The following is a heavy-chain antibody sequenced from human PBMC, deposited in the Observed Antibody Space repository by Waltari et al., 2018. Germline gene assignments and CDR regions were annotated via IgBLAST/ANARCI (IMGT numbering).Heavy chain of an antibody. D-gene: IGHD4-4*01. Sequence: QVQLQESGPGLVKPSGTLSLTCAVSGGSISSSNWWSWVRQPPGKGLEWIGEIYHMGSTNHNPPLTSRVTISVDKSKSPFSLKLGSVTAADTAVYYCARGDYSNYGNWFDPWGQGTLVTVSS. CDR2: IYHMGST. J-gene: IGHJ5*02. CDR3: ARGDYSNYGNWFDP. V-gene: IGHV4-4*02. CDR1: GGSISSSNW.